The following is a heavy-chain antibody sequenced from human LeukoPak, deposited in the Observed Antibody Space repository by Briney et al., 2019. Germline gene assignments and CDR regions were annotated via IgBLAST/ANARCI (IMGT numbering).Heavy chain of an antibody. CDR3: ARAPGGYSYGTPNFDY. D-gene: IGHD5-18*01. CDR1: GFTFDDYG. CDR2: INWNGGST. J-gene: IGHJ4*02. V-gene: IGHV3-20*04. Sequence: SGGSLRLSCAASGFTFDDYGMSWVRHAPGKGLEWVSGINWNGGSTGYADSVKGRFTISRDNAKNSLYLQMNSLRAEDTAVYYCARAPGGYSYGTPNFDYWGQGTLVTVSS.